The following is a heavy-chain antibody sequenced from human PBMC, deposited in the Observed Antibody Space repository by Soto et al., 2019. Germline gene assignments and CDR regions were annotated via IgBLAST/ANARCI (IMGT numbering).Heavy chain of an antibody. D-gene: IGHD6-6*01. CDR1: SGSMNSSGYY. CDR2: IYYTGDT. CDR3: AREDAARIERWFDA. J-gene: IGHJ5*02. V-gene: IGHV4-31*03. Sequence: QVQLQESGPGLVKPSQTLSLTCSVSSGSMNSSGYYWSWIRQPPGKGLEGIGYIYYTGDTYYNPSLKSRVKISVDTSNNQFSLKLTSVTAADTAVYFCAREDAARIERWFDAWGQGILVTVSS.